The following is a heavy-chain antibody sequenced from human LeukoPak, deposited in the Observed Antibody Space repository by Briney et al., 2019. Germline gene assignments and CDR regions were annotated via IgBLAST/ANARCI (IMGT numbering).Heavy chain of an antibody. CDR2: VNPNSGGT. D-gene: IGHD1-14*01. CDR1: GYTFTGYY. Sequence: GASVKVSCKASGYTFTGYYMHWVRQAPGQGLEWMGRVNPNSGGTNYAQKFQGRVTMTRDTSISTAYMELSRLRSDDTAAYYCARFAPNRNRFDPWGQGTLVTVSS. V-gene: IGHV1-2*06. J-gene: IGHJ5*02. CDR3: ARFAPNRNRFDP.